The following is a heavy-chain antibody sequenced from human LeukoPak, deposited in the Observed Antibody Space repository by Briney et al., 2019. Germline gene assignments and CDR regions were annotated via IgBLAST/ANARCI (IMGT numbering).Heavy chain of an antibody. J-gene: IGHJ6*03. CDR3: TRENVDIVATIRYYYYYMDV. CDR2: IRSKAYGGTT. D-gene: IGHD5-12*01. CDR1: GFTFGDYA. Sequence: PGRSLRLSCTASGFTFGDYAMSWVRQAPGKGLEWVGFIRSKAYGGTTEYAASVKGRFTISRDDSKSIAYLQMNSLKTEDTAVYYCTRENVDIVATIRYYYYYMDVWGKGTTVTVPS. V-gene: IGHV3-49*04.